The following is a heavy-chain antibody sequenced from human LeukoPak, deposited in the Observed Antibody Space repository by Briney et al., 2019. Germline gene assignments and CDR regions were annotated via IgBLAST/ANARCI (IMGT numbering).Heavy chain of an antibody. CDR1: GGSISSYY. CDR2: IYYSGST. J-gene: IGHJ3*02. V-gene: IGHV4-59*01. Sequence: PSETLSLTCTVSGGSISSYYWSWIRQPPGKGLEWIGYIYYSGSTNYNPSLKSRVTISVDTSKNQFSLKLSSVTAADTAVYYCAREKSRGYGGNLPSNAFDIWGQGTMVTVSS. CDR3: AREKSRGYGGNLPSNAFDI. D-gene: IGHD4-23*01.